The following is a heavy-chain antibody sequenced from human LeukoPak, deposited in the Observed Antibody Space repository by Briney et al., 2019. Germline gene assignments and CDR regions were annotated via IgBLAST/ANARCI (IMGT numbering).Heavy chain of an antibody. Sequence: PSETLSLTCTVSGGSISNYYWSWIRQPPGKGLEYIGYIYYSGSTNFNPSLKSRVTMSVDTSENQFSLNLSSVTAADTAVYYCARREVVAGAEYFQHWGQGTLVTVSS. CDR3: ARREVVAGAEYFQH. D-gene: IGHD6-19*01. J-gene: IGHJ1*01. V-gene: IGHV4-59*01. CDR2: IYYSGST. CDR1: GGSISNYY.